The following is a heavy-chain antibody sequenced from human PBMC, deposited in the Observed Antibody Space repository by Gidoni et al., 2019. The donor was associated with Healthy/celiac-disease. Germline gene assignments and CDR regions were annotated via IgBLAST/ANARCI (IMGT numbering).Heavy chain of an antibody. J-gene: IGHJ6*03. CDR3: AKGATVTTRDYYYYMDV. CDR1: GFPFSSYA. D-gene: IGHD4-17*01. V-gene: IGHV3-23*01. CDR2: ISGSVGST. Sequence: EVPLLESGGGLVQPGGSLSLSCSSSGFPFSSYAMSWVRQAPGKGLEWVSAISGSVGSTYYADSVKCRFTISRDNSKNTLYLQMNSLRAEDTAVYYCAKGATVTTRDYYYYMDVWGKGTTVTVSS.